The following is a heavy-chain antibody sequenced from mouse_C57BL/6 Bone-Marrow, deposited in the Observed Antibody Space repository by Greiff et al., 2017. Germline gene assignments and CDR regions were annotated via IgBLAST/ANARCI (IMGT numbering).Heavy chain of an antibody. D-gene: IGHD2-3*01. J-gene: IGHJ1*03. Sequence: QVQLKQPGAELVKPGASAKMSCKASGYTFTSYWITWVKQRPGQGLEWIGDIYPGSGSTNYNEKFKSRATLTVDTSSSTAYLQLSSLTSEDSAVYYCEGGLDDGYYGWYFDVWGTGTT. CDR1: GYTFTSYW. V-gene: IGHV1-55*01. CDR3: EGGLDDGYYGWYFDV. CDR2: IYPGSGST.